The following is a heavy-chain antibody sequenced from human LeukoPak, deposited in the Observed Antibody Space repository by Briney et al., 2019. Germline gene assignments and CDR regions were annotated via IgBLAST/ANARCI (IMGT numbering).Heavy chain of an antibody. D-gene: IGHD2-2*01. V-gene: IGHV1-69*05. Sequence: SVKVSCKASGGTFSSYAISWVRQAPGQGLEWMGGIIPIFGTANYAQKFQGRVTITTDESTSTAYMELSSLRSEDTAVYYCATSLPIDYYYMDVWAKGPRSPSP. J-gene: IGHJ6*03. CDR3: ATSLPIDYYYMDV. CDR2: IIPIFGTA. CDR1: GGTFSSYA.